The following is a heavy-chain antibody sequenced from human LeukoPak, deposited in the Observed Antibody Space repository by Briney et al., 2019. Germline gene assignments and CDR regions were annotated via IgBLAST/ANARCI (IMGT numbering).Heavy chain of an antibody. CDR3: ARGRFLEWLRSYYYYYMDV. CDR1: GYTFTGYD. V-gene: IGHV1-8*03. CDR2: MNPNSGNT. D-gene: IGHD3-3*01. Sequence: ASVKVSCKASGYTFTGYDINWVRQATGQGLEWMGWMNPNSGNTGYAQKFQGRVTITRNTSISTAYMELSSLRSEDTAVYYCARGRFLEWLRSYYYYYMDVWGKGTTVTVSS. J-gene: IGHJ6*03.